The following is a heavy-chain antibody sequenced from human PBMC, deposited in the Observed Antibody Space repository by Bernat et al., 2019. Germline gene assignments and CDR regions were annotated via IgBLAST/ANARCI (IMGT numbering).Heavy chain of an antibody. J-gene: IGHJ4*02. Sequence: QVQLVESGGGVVQPGRSLRLSCAASGFTFSSYGMHWVRQAPGKGLEWVAVIWYDGSNKYYADSVKGRFTISRDNSKNTLYLQMNSLRAEDTAVYYCAREGRYSSGDYWGQGTLVTVSS. CDR2: IWYDGSNK. CDR3: AREGRYSSGDY. CDR1: GFTFSSYG. D-gene: IGHD6-19*01. V-gene: IGHV3-33*01.